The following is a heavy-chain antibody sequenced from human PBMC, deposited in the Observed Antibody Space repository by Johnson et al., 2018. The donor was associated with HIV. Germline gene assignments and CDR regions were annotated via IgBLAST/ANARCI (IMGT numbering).Heavy chain of an antibody. CDR2: IGPTGDT. J-gene: IGHJ3*02. CDR3: ARGLIAVAGFDAFDI. V-gene: IGHV3-13*01. Sequence: VQLVESGGGLIQPGGSLRLSCAASGFTFSSYDMHWVRQATGKGLEWVSAIGPTGDTYYPGSVKGRFIISRENAKNSLYLQMNSLRAGDTAVYYCARGLIAVAGFDAFDIWGQGTMVTVS. CDR1: GFTFSSYD. D-gene: IGHD6-19*01.